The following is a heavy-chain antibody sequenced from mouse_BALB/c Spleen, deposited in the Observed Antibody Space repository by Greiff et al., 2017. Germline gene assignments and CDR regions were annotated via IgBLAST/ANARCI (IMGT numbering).Heavy chain of an antibody. CDR3: ASYGSSYNYAMDY. V-gene: IGHV5-6-5*01. Sequence: DVKLVESGGGLVKPGGSLKLSCAASGFTFSSHAMSWVRQTLEKRLEWVASISSGGSTYYPDSVKGRFTISRDNARNILYLQMSSLRSEDTAMYYCASYGSSYNYAMDYWGQGTSVTGSS. CDR2: ISSGGST. J-gene: IGHJ4*01. D-gene: IGHD1-1*01. CDR1: GFTFSSHA.